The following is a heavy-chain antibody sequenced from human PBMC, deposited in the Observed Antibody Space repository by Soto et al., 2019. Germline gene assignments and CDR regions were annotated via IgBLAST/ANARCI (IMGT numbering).Heavy chain of an antibody. Sequence: GASVKVSCKASGYTFTSYDINWVRQATGQGLEWMGWMNPNSGSTSYAQKFQGRVTMTRDTSTSTVYMELSSLRSEDTAVYYCARGDYDFWSGSPQGMDVWGQGTTVTVSS. V-gene: IGHV1-8*01. CDR1: GYTFTSYD. J-gene: IGHJ6*02. CDR3: ARGDYDFWSGSPQGMDV. CDR2: MNPNSGST. D-gene: IGHD3-3*01.